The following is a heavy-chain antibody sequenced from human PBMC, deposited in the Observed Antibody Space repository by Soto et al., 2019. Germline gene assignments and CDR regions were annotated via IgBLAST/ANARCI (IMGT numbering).Heavy chain of an antibody. Sequence: QMQLVQSGAEVKKPRSTVTVSCKALGNTFTYRYLHWVRQAPGQALEWMGWITPFNGDVHYAQKFQGRVTITRDRSINTAYMRMSSLRSEDTAMYYCAIGGAGSGPFTWELPDHWGQGTLVTVSS. V-gene: IGHV1-45*02. CDR1: GNTFTYRY. CDR2: ITPFNGDV. J-gene: IGHJ4*02. CDR3: AIGGAGSGPFTWELPDH. D-gene: IGHD1-26*01.